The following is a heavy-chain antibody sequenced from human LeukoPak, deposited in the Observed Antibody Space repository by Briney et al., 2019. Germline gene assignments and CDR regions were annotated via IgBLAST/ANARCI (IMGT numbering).Heavy chain of an antibody. Sequence: GGSLRLSCLASGYTFSSYSINWVRQAPGKGLEWVSSISVRSNYIYYADSVRGRFRISRDDARDSLYLQMNSLRAEDTAVYYCVRLRRNSDTSGFYYYYDFWGQGALVTVST. V-gene: IGHV3-21*01. J-gene: IGHJ4*02. D-gene: IGHD3-22*01. CDR1: GYTFSSYS. CDR3: VRLRRNSDTSGFYYYYDF. CDR2: ISVRSNYI.